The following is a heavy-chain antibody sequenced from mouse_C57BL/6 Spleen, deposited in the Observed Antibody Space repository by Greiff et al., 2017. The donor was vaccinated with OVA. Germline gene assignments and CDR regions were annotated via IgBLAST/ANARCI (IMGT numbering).Heavy chain of an antibody. Sequence: QVHVKQSGAELVRPGSSVKLSCKASGYTFTSYWMDWVKQRPGQGLEWIGNIYPSDSETHYNQKFKDKATLTVDKSSSTAYMQLSSLTSEDSAVYYCARGGYGSSFLFDYWGQGTTLTVSS. V-gene: IGHV1-61*01. CDR3: ARGGYGSSFLFDY. CDR2: IYPSDSET. CDR1: GYTFTSYW. D-gene: IGHD1-1*01. J-gene: IGHJ2*01.